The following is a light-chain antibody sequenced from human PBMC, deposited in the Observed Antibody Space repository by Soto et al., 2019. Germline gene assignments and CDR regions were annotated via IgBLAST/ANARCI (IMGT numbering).Light chain of an antibody. V-gene: IGKV3-20*01. CDR3: QQYGSSPPRT. Sequence: ESGWTQSQGTLSLSPGERATLSCRASQSVSNDFLAWSQQKPGQAPRLLIYGASTRATDVPDRFSGSGSGADFTLTISRLEPEDFAVYYCQQYGSSPPRTFGQVTKADI. CDR1: QSVSNDF. J-gene: IGKJ1*01. CDR2: GAS.